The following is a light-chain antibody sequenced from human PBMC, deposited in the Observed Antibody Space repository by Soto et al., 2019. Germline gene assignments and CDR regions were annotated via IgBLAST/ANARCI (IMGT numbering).Light chain of an antibody. CDR2: GAY. Sequence: EIVMTQSPATLSVSPRERATLSCRASQSVSSNLAWYQQKPGQAPRLLISGAYTRATGIPARFSGSGSGTEFILTISRLQSEEFAVYYCQLYNDWPPLFTFGPGTKVDIK. V-gene: IGKV3-15*01. CDR3: QLYNDWPPLFT. CDR1: QSVSSN. J-gene: IGKJ3*01.